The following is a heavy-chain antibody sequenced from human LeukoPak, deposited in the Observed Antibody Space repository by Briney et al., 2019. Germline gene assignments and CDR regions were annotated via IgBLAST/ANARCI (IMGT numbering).Heavy chain of an antibody. Sequence: SETLSLTCTVSGGSISSYFWTWIRQPTGKGLEWIGYIYFTGSRNYNHSLKSRVTLSLDTSKNQFSMTLSSVTAADTAVYYCARSERGYSYGWYDLWGQGTLVTVSS. J-gene: IGHJ4*02. CDR3: ARSERGYSYGWYDL. CDR2: IYFTGSR. D-gene: IGHD5-18*01. V-gene: IGHV4-59*01. CDR1: GGSISSYF.